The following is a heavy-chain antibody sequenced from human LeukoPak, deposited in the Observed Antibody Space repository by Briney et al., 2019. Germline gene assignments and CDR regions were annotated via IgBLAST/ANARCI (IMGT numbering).Heavy chain of an antibody. CDR1: GGSISSYY. D-gene: IGHD3-22*01. CDR3: ARQSDDSSGYYYYFDY. Sequence: SETLSLTCTVSGGSISSYYWSWIRQPPGKGLEWIGYIYYSGSTNYNPSRKSRVTISVDTSKNQFSLKLSSVTAADTAVYYCARQSDDSSGYYYYFDYWGQGTLVTVSS. V-gene: IGHV4-59*08. J-gene: IGHJ4*02. CDR2: IYYSGST.